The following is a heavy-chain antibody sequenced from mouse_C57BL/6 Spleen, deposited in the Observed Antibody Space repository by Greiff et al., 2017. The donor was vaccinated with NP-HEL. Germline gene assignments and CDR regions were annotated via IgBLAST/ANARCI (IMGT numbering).Heavy chain of an antibody. V-gene: IGHV1-75*01. CDR2: IFPGSGST. D-gene: IGHD1-1*01. Sequence: QVQLQQSGPELVKPGASVKISCKASGYTFTDYYINWVKQRPGQGLEWIGWIFPGSGSTYYNEKFKGKATLTVDKSSSTAYMLLSSLTSEDSAVYFCARGGLYYGSSYVRILDYWGQGTTLTVSS. CDR1: GYTFTDYY. CDR3: ARGGLYYGSSYVRILDY. J-gene: IGHJ2*01.